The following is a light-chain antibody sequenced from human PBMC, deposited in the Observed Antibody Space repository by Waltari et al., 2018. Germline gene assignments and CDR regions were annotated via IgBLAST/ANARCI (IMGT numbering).Light chain of an antibody. Sequence: DIVMTQSPDSLAVSLGERATINCKSSQSVLYSSNNKNYLDWYQQRPGQPHKLLIYWASTRESGVPDRFSGSGSGTDFTLTISSLQAEDVAVYYCQQYYSTPRTFGQGTKVEIE. V-gene: IGKV4-1*01. J-gene: IGKJ1*01. CDR1: QSVLYSSNNKNY. CDR3: QQYYSTPRT. CDR2: WAS.